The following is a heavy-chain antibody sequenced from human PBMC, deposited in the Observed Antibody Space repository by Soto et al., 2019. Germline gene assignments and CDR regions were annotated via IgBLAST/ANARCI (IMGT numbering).Heavy chain of an antibody. CDR3: AREKSTSLAVDY. D-gene: IGHD2-2*01. CDR1: GGSISSYY. J-gene: IGHJ4*02. V-gene: IGHV4-4*07. CDR2: IYTSGST. Sequence: QVQLQESGPGLVKPSETLSLTCTVSGGSISSYYWSWIRQPAGKGLEWIGRIYTSGSTNYNPSLKSRVTMSVDTSKNQFSLNLRSVTAADTAVYSCAREKSTSLAVDYWGQGTLVTVSS.